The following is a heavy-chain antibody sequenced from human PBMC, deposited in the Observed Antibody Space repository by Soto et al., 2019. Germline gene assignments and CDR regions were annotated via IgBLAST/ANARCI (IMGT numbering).Heavy chain of an antibody. Sequence: GGSLRLSCVASGFTVSNNYMSWVRQAPGRGLEWVSAISNTGSTYYDGAVKGRSTTSRDSSTNTLYLEVNSLRADDTAVYYCAKVNVVVVAATFEYEYYFDYWGQGTLVTVS. D-gene: IGHD2-15*01. CDR3: AKVNVVVVAATFEYEYYFDY. CDR1: GFTVSNNY. V-gene: IGHV3-53*01. CDR2: ISNTGST. J-gene: IGHJ4*02.